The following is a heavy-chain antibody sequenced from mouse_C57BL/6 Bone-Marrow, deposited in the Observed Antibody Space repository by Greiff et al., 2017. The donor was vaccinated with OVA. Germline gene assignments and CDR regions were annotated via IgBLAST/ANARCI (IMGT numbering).Heavy chain of an antibody. Sequence: QVHVKQPGAELVRPGPSVKLSCKASGYTFTSYWMHWVKQRPGQGLEWIGVIDPSDSYTNYNQKFKGKATLTVDTSSSTAYMQLSSLTSEDSAVYYCARSDYYGSRYWGQGTLVTVSA. CDR3: ARSDYYGSRY. V-gene: IGHV1-59*01. CDR2: IDPSDSYT. CDR1: GYTFTSYW. D-gene: IGHD1-1*01. J-gene: IGHJ3*01.